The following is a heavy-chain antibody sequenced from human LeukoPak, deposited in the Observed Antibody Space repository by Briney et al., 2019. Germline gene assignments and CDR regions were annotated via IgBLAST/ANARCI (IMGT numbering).Heavy chain of an antibody. V-gene: IGHV1-2*02. CDR1: GYIFIGYY. D-gene: IGHD2/OR15-2a*01. CDR2: INPNSGGT. J-gene: IGHJ4*02. Sequence: ASVKVSCKASGYIFIGYYIHWVRQAPGQGLEWMGWINPNSGGTNYAQKFQGRVTMTRETSIRTVSMELSRLRSDDTAVYYCAKYYLEGRCFDYWGQGTLVTVSS. CDR3: AKYYLEGRCFDY.